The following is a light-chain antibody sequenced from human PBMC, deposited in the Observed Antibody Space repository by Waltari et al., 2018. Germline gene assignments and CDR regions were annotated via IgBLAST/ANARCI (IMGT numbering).Light chain of an antibody. V-gene: IGKV1-5*03. Sequence: DIQMTQSPSTLSASVGDRVTITCRASQGIGRWLAWYQQKPGKAPKFLIYKASSLESWVPARFIGSGSGTEFTLTISSLQPDDFATYYCQHYNSYSSWTFGQGTKVEIK. CDR1: QGIGRW. CDR3: QHYNSYSSWT. CDR2: KAS. J-gene: IGKJ1*01.